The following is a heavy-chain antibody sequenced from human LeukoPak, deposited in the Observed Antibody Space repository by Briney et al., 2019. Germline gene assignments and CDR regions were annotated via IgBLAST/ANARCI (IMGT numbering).Heavy chain of an antibody. CDR2: INPNSGDT. D-gene: IGHD3-22*01. V-gene: IGHV1-2*02. J-gene: IGHJ4*02. CDR1: GYTFTGYY. Sequence: GASVKVSCKASGYTFTGYYLHWVRQAPGQGLEWMGWINPNSGDTNYAQKLQGRVTMTTDTSTSTAYMELRSLRSDDTAVYYCARMTFDSSGYPIGVDYWGQGTLVTVSS. CDR3: ARMTFDSSGYPIGVDY.